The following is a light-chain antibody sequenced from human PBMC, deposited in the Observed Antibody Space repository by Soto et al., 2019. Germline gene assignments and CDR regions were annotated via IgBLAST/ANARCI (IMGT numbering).Light chain of an antibody. J-gene: IGKJ1*01. Sequence: DIQMTQSPSTLSASVGARVTITCRASQSISSWLAWYQQKPGKAPKLLIYKASSLESGVPSRFSGSGSGTEFTLTISSLQPADIAIYFCQQYNSYPWTFGQGTKVEIK. CDR1: QSISSW. CDR3: QQYNSYPWT. CDR2: KAS. V-gene: IGKV1-5*03.